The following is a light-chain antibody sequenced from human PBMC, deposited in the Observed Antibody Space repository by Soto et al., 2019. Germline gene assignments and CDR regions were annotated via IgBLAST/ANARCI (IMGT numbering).Light chain of an antibody. Sequence: AIQMTQSPSSLSASVGDRVTITCRASQDIRNDLGWYQQKPGQAPNLLIFAASTLQTGVPSRFSGSGSGTDFTLTISSLQPEDFATYYCQQANSFPFTFGPGTKVDVK. V-gene: IGKV1-6*01. CDR1: QDIRND. J-gene: IGKJ3*01. CDR2: AAS. CDR3: QQANSFPFT.